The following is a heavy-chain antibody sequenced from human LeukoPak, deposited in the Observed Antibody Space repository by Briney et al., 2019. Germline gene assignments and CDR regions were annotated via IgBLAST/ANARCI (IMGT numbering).Heavy chain of an antibody. Sequence: GGSLRLSCAASGNYWMHWVRQAPGKGLEWVSVIYSGGSTYYADSVKGRFTISRDNSKNTLYLQMNSLRAEDTAVYYCARGSAVAGPIDYWGQGTLVTVSS. CDR3: ARGSAVAGPIDY. CDR1: GNYW. CDR2: IYSGGST. D-gene: IGHD6-19*01. V-gene: IGHV3-53*01. J-gene: IGHJ4*02.